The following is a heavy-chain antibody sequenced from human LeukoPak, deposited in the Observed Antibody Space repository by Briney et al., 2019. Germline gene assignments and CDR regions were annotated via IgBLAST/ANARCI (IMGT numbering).Heavy chain of an antibody. CDR2: VYYSGST. D-gene: IGHD3-10*01. J-gene: IGHJ5*02. V-gene: IGHV4-39*07. Sequence: SETLSLTCTISSGSISSSSYYWGWIRQPPGKGLEWIGSVYYSGSTHYNPSLKGRVTISVDTSKNQFSLKLKSVTAADTAVYYCARQRITMVRGVTKTMYNWFDPWGQGTLVTVSS. CDR3: ARQRITMVRGVTKTMYNWFDP. CDR1: SGSISSSSYY.